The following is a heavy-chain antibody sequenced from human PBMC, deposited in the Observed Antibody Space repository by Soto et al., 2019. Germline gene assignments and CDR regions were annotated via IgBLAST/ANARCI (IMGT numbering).Heavy chain of an antibody. V-gene: IGHV1-46*01. CDR3: AKYFEWLRAFDI. Sequence: ASVKVSCKASGYTFTNYYMHWVRQAPGQGLEWMGIINPSGGTTTYAQEFQGRVTMTRDTSTSTVYMELSSLRSEDTAVYYCAKYFEWLRAFDIWGQGTMVTVSS. CDR1: GYTFTNYY. D-gene: IGHD3-9*01. J-gene: IGHJ3*02. CDR2: INPSGGTT.